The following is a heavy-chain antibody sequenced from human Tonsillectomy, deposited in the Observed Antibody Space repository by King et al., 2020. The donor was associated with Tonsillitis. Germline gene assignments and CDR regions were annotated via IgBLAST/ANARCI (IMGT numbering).Heavy chain of an antibody. V-gene: IGHV5-10-1*03. J-gene: IGHJ4*02. CDR3: ASARDTTMIKG. CDR2: IDPSDSYT. Sequence: QLVQSGAEVKKPGESLRISCKGSGNSFTSYWITWVRQMPGKGLEWMGRIDPSDSYTNYSSSFQGHVTISADKSISTAYLQWSSLKASDTAIYYCASARDTTMIKGWGQGTLVTVSS. CDR1: GNSFTSYW. D-gene: IGHD5-18*01.